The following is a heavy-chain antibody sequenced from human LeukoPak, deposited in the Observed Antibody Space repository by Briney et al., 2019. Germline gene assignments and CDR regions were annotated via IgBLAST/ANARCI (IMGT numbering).Heavy chain of an antibody. D-gene: IGHD3-10*01. Sequence: SETLSLTCTVSGGSIISSSYHWGWIRQPPGKGLEWIGSIYYSGSTYYNPSLKSRVTISVDTSKNQFSLKLSSVTAADTAVYYCARGRRSFGGAFDYWGQGTLVTVSS. CDR1: GGSIISSSYH. CDR3: ARGRRSFGGAFDY. CDR2: IYYSGST. V-gene: IGHV4-39*07. J-gene: IGHJ4*02.